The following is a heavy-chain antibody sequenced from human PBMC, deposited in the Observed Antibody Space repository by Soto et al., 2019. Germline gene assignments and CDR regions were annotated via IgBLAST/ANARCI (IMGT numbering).Heavy chain of an antibody. D-gene: IGHD3-3*01. CDR1: GYRFTSFW. J-gene: IGHJ5*02. CDR3: ARESRFLEWLSLNWFDP. CDR2: IFPDDSNT. V-gene: IGHV5-51*01. Sequence: GESLKISCKGSGYRFTSFWIGWVRRMPGKGLEWMGIIFPDDSNTRYSPSFQGQVTISVDNAKNSLYLQMNSLRDEDTAVYYCARESRFLEWLSLNWFDPWGQGTLVTVSS.